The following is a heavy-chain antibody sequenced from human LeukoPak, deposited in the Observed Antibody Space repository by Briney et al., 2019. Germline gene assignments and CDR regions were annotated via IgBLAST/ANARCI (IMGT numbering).Heavy chain of an antibody. V-gene: IGHV3-7*01. D-gene: IGHD4-11*01. Sequence: GGSLRLSCAASGFTFSSYWMSWVRQAPGKGLEWVANIKQDGSEKYYVDSVKGRFTISRDNAKNSLYLQTNSLRAEDTAVYYCARDDYSNYLAIDYWGQGTLVTVSS. CDR2: IKQDGSEK. CDR3: ARDDYSNYLAIDY. J-gene: IGHJ4*02. CDR1: GFTFSSYW.